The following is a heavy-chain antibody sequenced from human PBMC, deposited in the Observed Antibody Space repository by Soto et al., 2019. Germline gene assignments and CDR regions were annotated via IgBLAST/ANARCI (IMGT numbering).Heavy chain of an antibody. Sequence: QVQLVQSGAEVKTPGSSLKVSCTVSGSRFSNYVISWVRQAPGHGLEWLGRIIPLFNSTKYAQNFQGRVTITADKSTNTASLELSSLRSDDTAVYYCAREGRGKKAGYNGLVSLGYWGQGTLVTVSS. V-gene: IGHV1-69*06. J-gene: IGHJ4*02. CDR1: GSRFSNYV. CDR2: IIPLFNST. CDR3: AREGRGKKAGYNGLVSLGY. D-gene: IGHD2-2*02.